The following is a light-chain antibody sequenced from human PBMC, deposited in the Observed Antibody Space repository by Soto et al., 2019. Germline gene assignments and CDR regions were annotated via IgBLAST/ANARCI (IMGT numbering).Light chain of an antibody. CDR2: AAS. V-gene: IGKV1-39*01. CDR1: QSISSY. CDR3: QQSYSTPLT. J-gene: IGKJ4*01. Sequence: IQMTQSPYSLSASVGDRVTITCRASQSISSYLNWYQQKPGKAPKLLIYAASSLQSGVPSRFSGSGSGTYFTLTISSLQPEDFATYYCQQSYSTPLTFGGGTKVDIK.